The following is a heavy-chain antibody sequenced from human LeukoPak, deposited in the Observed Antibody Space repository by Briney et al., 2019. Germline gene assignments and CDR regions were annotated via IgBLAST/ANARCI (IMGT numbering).Heavy chain of an antibody. V-gene: IGHV3-23*01. CDR1: GFTFYNYA. CDR3: AKRGVQQWLVDWYFDY. CDR2: ISGSGGST. J-gene: IGHJ4*02. Sequence: PGGSLRLSCAASGFTFYNYAMSWVRQAPGKGLEWVSGISGSGGSTFYAESVKGRFTISGDNSKLYLQMNSLGAEDTAVYYCAKRGVQQWLVDWYFDYWGQGTLVTVSS. D-gene: IGHD6-19*01.